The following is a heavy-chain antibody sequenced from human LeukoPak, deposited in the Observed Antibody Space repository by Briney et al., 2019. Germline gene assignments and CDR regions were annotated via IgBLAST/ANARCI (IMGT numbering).Heavy chain of an antibody. Sequence: GGSLRLSCAASGLTFSNYAMSWVRQAPGKGLEWFSAISGGSTYYADSVKGRFTISRDNPKITLYLQMNSLRAEDTAVYYCAKLGIAVAGGDAFDIWGQGTMVTVSS. J-gene: IGHJ3*02. D-gene: IGHD6-19*01. V-gene: IGHV3-23*01. CDR3: AKLGIAVAGGDAFDI. CDR2: ISGGST. CDR1: GLTFSNYA.